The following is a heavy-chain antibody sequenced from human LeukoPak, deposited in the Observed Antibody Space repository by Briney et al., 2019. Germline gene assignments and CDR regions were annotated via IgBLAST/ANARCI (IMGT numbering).Heavy chain of an antibody. J-gene: IGHJ4*02. V-gene: IGHV1-3*01. CDR3: ARGSSGYPRYFDY. Sequence: ASVKVSCKASGYIFTSYAMHWVRQAPGQRLEWMGWINAGNGNTKYSQKFQGRVTITRDTPASTAYMELSSLRSEDTAVYYCARGSSGYPRYFDYWGQGTLVTVSS. CDR1: GYIFTSYA. D-gene: IGHD3-22*01. CDR2: INAGNGNT.